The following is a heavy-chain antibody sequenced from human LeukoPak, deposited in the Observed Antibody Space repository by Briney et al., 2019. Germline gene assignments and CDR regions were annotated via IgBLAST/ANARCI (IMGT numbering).Heavy chain of an antibody. V-gene: IGHV3-66*01. CDR2: IYSGGST. Sequence: GGSLRLSCAASGFTVSSNYMSWVRQAPGKGLEWVSVIYSGGSTYYADSVKGRFTISRDNSKNKLYLQMNSLRAEDTAVYYCARDQAHYYGSGSYKFYYYYGMDVWGQGTTVTVSS. D-gene: IGHD3-10*01. CDR1: GFTVSSNY. CDR3: ARDQAHYYGSGSYKFYYYYGMDV. J-gene: IGHJ6*02.